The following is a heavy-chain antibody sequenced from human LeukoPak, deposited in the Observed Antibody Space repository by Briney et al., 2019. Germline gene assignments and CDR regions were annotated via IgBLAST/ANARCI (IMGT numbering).Heavy chain of an antibody. V-gene: IGHV4-39*07. D-gene: IGHD3-3*01. Sequence: PSETLSLTCTVSGGSISSSGYYWGWIRQPPGKGLEWIGSVYHSGSTYYNPSLKSRVTISVDTSKNQFSLKLSSVTAADTAVYYCATDRIQGFDWGQGTLATVSS. CDR3: ATDRIQGFD. J-gene: IGHJ4*02. CDR1: GGSISSSGYY. CDR2: VYHSGST.